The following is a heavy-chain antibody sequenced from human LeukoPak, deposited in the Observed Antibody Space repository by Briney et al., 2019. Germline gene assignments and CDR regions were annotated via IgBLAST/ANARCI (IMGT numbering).Heavy chain of an antibody. CDR3: AKGTAMAASFDY. Sequence: GGSLRLSCAASGFTFSSYGMHWVRQAPGKGLEWVAVISYDGSSKYYADSVKGRFTISRDNSKNTLYLQMNSLRAEDTAVYYCAKGTAMAASFDYWGQGTLVTVSS. D-gene: IGHD5-18*01. V-gene: IGHV3-30*18. CDR1: GFTFSSYG. CDR2: ISYDGSSK. J-gene: IGHJ4*02.